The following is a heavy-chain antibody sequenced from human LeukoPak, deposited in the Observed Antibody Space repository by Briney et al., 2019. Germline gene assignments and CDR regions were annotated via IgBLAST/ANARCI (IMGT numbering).Heavy chain of an antibody. V-gene: IGHV4-39*07. D-gene: IGHD3-22*01. CDR2: IYYSGST. CDR1: GGSISSYY. J-gene: IGHJ4*02. Sequence: PSETLSLTCTVSGGSISSYYWGWIRQPPGKGLEWIGSIYYSGSTYYNPSLKSRVTISVDTSKNQFSLKLSSVTAADTAVYYCARAYYYDSSGYFRWGNRGYYFDYWGQGTLVTVSS. CDR3: ARAYYYDSSGYFRWGNRGYYFDY.